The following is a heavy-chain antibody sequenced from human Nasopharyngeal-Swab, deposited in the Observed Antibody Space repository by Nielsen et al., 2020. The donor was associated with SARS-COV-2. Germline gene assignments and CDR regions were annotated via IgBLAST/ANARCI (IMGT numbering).Heavy chain of an antibody. J-gene: IGHJ5*02. D-gene: IGHD2-2*01. Sequence: GESLKISCAASGFTFDDYGMSWVRQAPGKGLEWVSGINWNGGSTGYADSVKGRFTISRDNAKNSLYLQMNSLRAEDTALYHCARWGVVVPAAQGGGWFDPWGQGTLVTVS. CDR3: ARWGVVVPAAQGGGWFDP. CDR1: GFTFDDYG. CDR2: INWNGGST. V-gene: IGHV3-20*01.